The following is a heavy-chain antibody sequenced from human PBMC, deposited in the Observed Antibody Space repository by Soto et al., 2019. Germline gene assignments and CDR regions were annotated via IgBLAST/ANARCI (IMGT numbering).Heavy chain of an antibody. CDR3: ARHPRDDYNYGGSGIFDY. V-gene: IGHV4-39*01. CDR2: MYYSGGS. D-gene: IGHD4-4*01. Sequence: QLQLQESGPGLVKPSETLSLICSVSGGSISSRTFWWAWIRQPPGKGLEWIGDMYYSGGSYSSPYLKSRVTLSVDTSKNQLSLKLNSVTAADTAVYYCARHPRDDYNYGGSGIFDYWGQGTLVTVSS. CDR1: GGSISSRTFW. J-gene: IGHJ4*02.